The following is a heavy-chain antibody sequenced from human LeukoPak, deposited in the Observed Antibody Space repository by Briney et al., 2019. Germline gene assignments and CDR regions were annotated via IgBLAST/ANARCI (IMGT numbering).Heavy chain of an antibody. CDR2: ISWNSGSI. V-gene: IGHV3-9*01. CDR1: GFTFDDYA. CDR3: ARGPSGSYYFDY. D-gene: IGHD1-26*01. Sequence: GRSLRLSCAASGFTFDDYAMHWVRQAPGKGLEWVSGISWNSGSIGYADSVKGRFTISRDNAKNSLYLQMNSLRAEDTAVYYCARGPSGSYYFDYWGQGTLVTVSS. J-gene: IGHJ4*02.